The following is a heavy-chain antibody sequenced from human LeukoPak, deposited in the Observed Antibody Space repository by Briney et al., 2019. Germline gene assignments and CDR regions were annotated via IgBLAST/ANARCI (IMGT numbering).Heavy chain of an antibody. CDR1: GGSISSYY. Sequence: SETLTLTCTVSGGSISSYYWNWIRQPPGKGLEWIGYIYYSGSTNYNPSPMSRVTISVDTSKKKFSLKLSSVAAADTAVYYCARAPGVWGGPVPGTNLFDPWGQGTLVTVSS. CDR2: IYYSGST. J-gene: IGHJ5*02. V-gene: IGHV4-59*01. CDR3: ARAPGVWGGPVPGTNLFDP. D-gene: IGHD6-19*01.